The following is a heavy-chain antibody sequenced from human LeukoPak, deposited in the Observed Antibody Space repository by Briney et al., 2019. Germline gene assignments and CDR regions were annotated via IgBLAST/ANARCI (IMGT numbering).Heavy chain of an antibody. CDR2: ISFDGSDQ. D-gene: IGHD3-16*02. CDR3: AKDRPRLAFRGVIAPFDY. J-gene: IGHJ4*02. Sequence: GGSLRLSCAASGFTFSNYAMHWVRQAPGKGLEWVAVISFDGSDQYYADSVKGRFTISRDNSKNTLYLQMNSLRAEDTAVYYCAKDRPRLAFRGVIAPFDYWGQGTLVTVSS. V-gene: IGHV3-30*04. CDR1: GFTFSNYA.